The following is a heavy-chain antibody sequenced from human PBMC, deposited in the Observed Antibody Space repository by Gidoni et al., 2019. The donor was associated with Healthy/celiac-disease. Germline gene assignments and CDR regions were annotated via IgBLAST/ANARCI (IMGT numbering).Heavy chain of an antibody. J-gene: IGHJ3*02. CDR3: AAVEGYSSGWYEGAFDI. V-gene: IGHV1-58*01. D-gene: IGHD6-19*01. Sequence: QMQLVQSGPEVQKPGTSVKVSCKASGFTFTNSAVQWVRQARGQRLEWIGWIVVGSGNTNYAQKFQERVTITRDMSTSTAYMELSSLRSEDTAVYYCAAVEGYSSGWYEGAFDIWGQGTMVTVSS. CDR2: IVVGSGNT. CDR1: GFTFTNSA.